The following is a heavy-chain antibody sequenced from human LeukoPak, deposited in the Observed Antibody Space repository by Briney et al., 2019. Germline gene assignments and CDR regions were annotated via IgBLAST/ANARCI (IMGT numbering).Heavy chain of an antibody. CDR1: GFTFSSYG. Sequence: PGGSLRLSCAASGFTFSSYGMHWVRQAPGKGLEWVAFIRYDGSNKYYADSVKGRFTISRDNPKNTLYLQMNSLRAEDTAVYYCAKLGDSSGYYPFDYWGQGTLVTVSS. D-gene: IGHD3-22*01. CDR2: IRYDGSNK. J-gene: IGHJ4*02. CDR3: AKLGDSSGYYPFDY. V-gene: IGHV3-30*02.